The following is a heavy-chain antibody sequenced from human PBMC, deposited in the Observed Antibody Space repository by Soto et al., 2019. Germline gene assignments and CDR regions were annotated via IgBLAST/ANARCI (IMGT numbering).Heavy chain of an antibody. Sequence: QVQLVQSGAEVKKPGASVKVSCKASGYTFTSYAMHWVRQAPGQRLEWMGWINAGNGNTKYSQKFQGRVTITRDTSASTADMELSSLRSEDTAVYYCARDLSHPDYYGSGASDYWGQGTLVTVSS. D-gene: IGHD3-10*01. CDR3: ARDLSHPDYYGSGASDY. CDR1: GYTFTSYA. V-gene: IGHV1-3*01. CDR2: INAGNGNT. J-gene: IGHJ4*02.